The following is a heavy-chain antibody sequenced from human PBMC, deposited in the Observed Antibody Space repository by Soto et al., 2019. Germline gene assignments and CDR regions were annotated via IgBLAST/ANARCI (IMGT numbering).Heavy chain of an antibody. CDR3: ARRGIDTMSGFDALDV. CDR1: GFTFSTYD. Sequence: EVLLVESGGGLVQPGGSLRLSCTTSGFTFSTYDMHWVRQVTGKGLEWVSGIVVAGDTYYPDSVKGRFTISRENATNSLYLQMDSLRVEDTAVYYCARRGIDTMSGFDALDVWGLGTKVTVSS. V-gene: IGHV3-13*01. J-gene: IGHJ3*01. D-gene: IGHD6-25*01. CDR2: IVVAGDT.